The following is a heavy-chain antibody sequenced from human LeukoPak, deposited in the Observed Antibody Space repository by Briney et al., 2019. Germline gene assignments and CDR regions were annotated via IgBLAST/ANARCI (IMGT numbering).Heavy chain of an antibody. D-gene: IGHD6-19*01. CDR3: ARDANSGWYYY. V-gene: IGHV4-38-2*02. CDR2: IYHSGST. J-gene: IGHJ4*02. Sequence: SETLSLTCTVSGYSISSGSYWGCLRQPPRKGLEWIGSIYHSGSTYYIPSLKSRVTLSVDTSKNQFSLKLSSVTAADTAVYYCARDANSGWYYYWGQGTLVTVSS. CDR1: GYSISSGSY.